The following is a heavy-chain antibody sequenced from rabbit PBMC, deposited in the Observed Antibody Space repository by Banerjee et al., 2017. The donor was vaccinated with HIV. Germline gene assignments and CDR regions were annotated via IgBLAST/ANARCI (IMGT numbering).Heavy chain of an antibody. V-gene: IGHV1S45*01. CDR1: GFTLINYW. Sequence: QEQLEESGGGLVKPGASLTLTCKTSGFTLINYWICWVRQAPGKGLEWIACIYTGDGSTYYASWAKGRFTISKASWTTVTLQMTSLTAADTASYFCARDLAGVIGWNFNLWGQGTLVT. D-gene: IGHD4-1*01. J-gene: IGHJ4*01. CDR2: IYTGDGST. CDR3: ARDLAGVIGWNFNL.